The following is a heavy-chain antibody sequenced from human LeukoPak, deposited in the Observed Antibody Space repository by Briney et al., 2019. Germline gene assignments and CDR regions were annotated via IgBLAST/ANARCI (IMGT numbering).Heavy chain of an antibody. V-gene: IGHV3-15*01. CDR3: TTDALGVRDDY. CDR2: IKSKTDGGTT. J-gene: IGHJ4*02. CDR1: GFTFSNAW. Sequence: GGSLRLSCAASGFTFSNAWMSWVRQAPGKGLEWVGRIKSKTDGGTTDYAAPVKGRFTISRDDSKNALYLQMNSLKTEDTAVYYCTTDALGVRDDYWGQGTLVTVSS. D-gene: IGHD2-8*01.